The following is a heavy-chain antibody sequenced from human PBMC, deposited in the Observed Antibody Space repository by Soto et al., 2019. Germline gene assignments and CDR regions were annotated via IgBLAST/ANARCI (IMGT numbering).Heavy chain of an antibody. V-gene: IGHV3-23*01. J-gene: IGHJ6*02. D-gene: IGHD3-3*01. Sequence: HPGGSLSLSCAASGFTFISLAMSWVRQAPGKGLEWVSAISGSSSSTYYADSVKGRFTISRDNTKNTLYLQMNSLIAEDTAVYYCAKALTIFVDYYGMDVWGQGTTVTVSS. CDR2: ISGSSSST. CDR3: AKALTIFVDYYGMDV. CDR1: GFTFISLA.